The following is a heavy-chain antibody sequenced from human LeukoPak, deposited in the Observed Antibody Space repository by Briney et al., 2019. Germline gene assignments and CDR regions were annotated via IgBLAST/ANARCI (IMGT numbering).Heavy chain of an antibody. CDR2: VYSSGST. V-gene: IGHV4-59*01. J-gene: IGHJ3*02. Sequence: SETLSLTCTVSGGSISSYYWSWIRQPPGKGLEWIGCVYSSGSTSYNPSLKSWVTISVDTSKNQFSLKLSSVTAADTAVYYCARGADQGGWLWAFDIWGQGTMVTVSS. D-gene: IGHD2-21*01. CDR3: ARGADQGGWLWAFDI. CDR1: GGSISSYY.